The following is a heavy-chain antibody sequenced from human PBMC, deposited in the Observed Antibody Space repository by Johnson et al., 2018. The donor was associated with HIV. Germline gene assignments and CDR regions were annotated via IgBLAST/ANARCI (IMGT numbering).Heavy chain of an antibody. D-gene: IGHD3-22*01. CDR1: GFTFSNAW. CDR2: IKSKANSYAT. J-gene: IGHJ3*02. CDR3: ARDRPHDDNGYYYVPDAFDI. Sequence: VQLVESGGGFVQPGGSLRLSCAASGFTFSNAWMTWVRQAPGKGLEWVGRIKSKANSYATAYAASVKGRFTISRDDSKNTAYLQMNSLRVEDTAVYYCARDRPHDDNGYYYVPDAFDIWGQGTMVTVSS. V-gene: IGHV3-73*01.